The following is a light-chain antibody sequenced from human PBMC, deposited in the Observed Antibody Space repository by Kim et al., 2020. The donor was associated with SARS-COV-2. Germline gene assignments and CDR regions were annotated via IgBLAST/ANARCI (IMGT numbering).Light chain of an antibody. CDR1: VLAKRY. Sequence: SYELTQPSSVSVSPGQTARITCSGDVLAKRYTRWFQQKPGQAPVLVIYKDSERPSGIPERFSGSSSGTTVTLTISGAQVEDEADYYCYSAADSNWMFGGGTQLTVL. CDR3: YSAADSNWM. V-gene: IGLV3-27*01. J-gene: IGLJ3*02. CDR2: KDS.